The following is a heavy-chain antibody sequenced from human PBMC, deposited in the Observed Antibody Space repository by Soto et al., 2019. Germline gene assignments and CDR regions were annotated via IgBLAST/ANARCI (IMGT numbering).Heavy chain of an antibody. CDR3: ASGPSGDKVDY. Sequence: QVQLQESGPGLVKPSQTLSLTCIVSGGSISNVNDCWSWIRLRPDKGLEWIGHISSGGSIYDTPSLTSRSTIAAHTSKNQSSRPLSSVGAADTAVYYCASGPSGDKVDYWGPGTRVTVSS. D-gene: IGHD7-27*01. V-gene: IGHV4-30-4*01. J-gene: IGHJ4*02. CDR2: ISSGGSI. CDR1: GGSISNVNDC.